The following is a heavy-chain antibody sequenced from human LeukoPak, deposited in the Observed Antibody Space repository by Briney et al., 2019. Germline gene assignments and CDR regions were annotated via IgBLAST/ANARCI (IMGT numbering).Heavy chain of an antibody. CDR3: ARVQYSGYDFDY. V-gene: IGHV1-69*13. Sequence: SVKVSCKASGGTFSSYAISWVRQAPGQGLEWMGGIIPIFGTANYAQKFQGRVTITADESTSTAYMELSSLRSEDTAVYYCARVQYSGYDFDYWGQGTLVTVSS. CDR1: GGTFSSYA. D-gene: IGHD5-12*01. CDR2: IIPIFGTA. J-gene: IGHJ4*02.